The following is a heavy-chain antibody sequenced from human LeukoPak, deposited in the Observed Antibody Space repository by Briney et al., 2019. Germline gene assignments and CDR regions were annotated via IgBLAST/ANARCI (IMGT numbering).Heavy chain of an antibody. Sequence: PGGSLRLSCAASGFTFSSYWMHWVRQAPGKGLVWVSRINSDGSSTSYADSVKGRFTISRDNTKNTLYLQMNSLRAEDTAVYYCARAILRGVIHGWGQGTLVTVSS. D-gene: IGHD3-10*01. CDR3: ARAILRGVIHG. CDR2: INSDGSST. CDR1: GFTFSSYW. V-gene: IGHV3-74*01. J-gene: IGHJ4*02.